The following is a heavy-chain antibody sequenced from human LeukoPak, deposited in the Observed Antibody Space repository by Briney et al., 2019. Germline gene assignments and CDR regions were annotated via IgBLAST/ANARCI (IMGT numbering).Heavy chain of an antibody. CDR1: GGTFSSYA. D-gene: IGHD2-8*01. CDR3: AVPLGYCTNGVCSPYYYYGMDV. CDR2: IIPIFGTA. Sequence: ASVKVSCKASGGTFSSYAISWVRQAPGQGLEWMGGIIPIFGTANYAQEFQGRVTITADESTSTACMELSSLRSEDTAVYCCAVPLGYCTNGVCSPYYYYGMDVWGQGTTVTVSS. V-gene: IGHV1-69*13. J-gene: IGHJ6*02.